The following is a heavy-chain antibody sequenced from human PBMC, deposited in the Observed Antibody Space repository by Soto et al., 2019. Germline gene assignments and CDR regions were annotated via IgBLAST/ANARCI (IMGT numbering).Heavy chain of an antibody. CDR2: INPTSDYT. D-gene: IGHD2-2*01. CDR1: GYTLTSYY. V-gene: IGHV1-46*01. Sequence: QVPLVQSGAEVKKPGASVKVSCKASGYTLTSYYMQWVRQAPGQGLEWMGMINPTSDYTNYAQKFQGRVTLTTDTATSTVYMELSSLRSEDTAMYYCARGGPAINAFHIWGQGTMVTVSS. CDR3: ARGGPAINAFHI. J-gene: IGHJ3*02.